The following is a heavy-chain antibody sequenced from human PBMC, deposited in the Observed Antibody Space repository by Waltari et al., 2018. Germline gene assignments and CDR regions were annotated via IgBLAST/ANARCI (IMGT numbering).Heavy chain of an antibody. Sequence: QVQLVQSGAEVKKPGSSVKVSCKASGGTFSSYAISWVRQAPGQGLEWMGRIIPILGTANYAQKFQGRVTITADKATSTAYMELSSLRSEDTAVYYCARDQTMGTAIRRATVPWGQGTLVTVSS. CDR1: GGTFSSYA. V-gene: IGHV1-69*08. J-gene: IGHJ5*02. D-gene: IGHD5-18*01. CDR3: ARDQTMGTAIRRATVP. CDR2: IIPILGTA.